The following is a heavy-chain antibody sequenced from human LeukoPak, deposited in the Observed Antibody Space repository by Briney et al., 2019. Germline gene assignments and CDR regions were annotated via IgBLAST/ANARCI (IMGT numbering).Heavy chain of an antibody. D-gene: IGHD1-26*01. Sequence: SETLSLTCTVSGGSISSYYWSWIRQPPGKGLEWIGYNYYSGSTNYNPSLKSRVTISVDTSKNQFSLKLSSVTAGDTAVYYCARYSGSYSNWFDPWGQGTLVTVSS. CDR2: NYYSGST. CDR1: GGSISSYY. J-gene: IGHJ5*02. CDR3: ARYSGSYSNWFDP. V-gene: IGHV4-59*08.